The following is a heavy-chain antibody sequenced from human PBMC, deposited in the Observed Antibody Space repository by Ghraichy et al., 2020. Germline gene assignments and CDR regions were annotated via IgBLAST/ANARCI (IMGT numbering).Heavy chain of an antibody. CDR3: TRGNGYSIGWHLDY. Sequence: GGSLRLSCIGSGFNFGDYAMSWVRQAPGKGLEWVAIIRSKAYGATIDYAASVRGRFTISRDDSKGIAYLQMNSLKTEDTAMYYCTRGNGYSIGWHLDYWGQGILVTVSS. D-gene: IGHD6-19*01. V-gene: IGHV3-49*04. CDR1: GFNFGDYA. CDR2: IRSKAYGATI. J-gene: IGHJ4*02.